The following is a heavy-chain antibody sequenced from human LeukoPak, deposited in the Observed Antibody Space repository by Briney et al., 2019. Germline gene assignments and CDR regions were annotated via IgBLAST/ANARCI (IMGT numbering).Heavy chain of an antibody. CDR2: IYHSGST. D-gene: IGHD5-18*01. V-gene: IGHV4-30-2*01. Sequence: SQTLSLTCAVSGGSISSGGYSWSWIRQPPGKGLEWIGYIYHSGSTYYNPSLKSRVTISVDTSKNQFSLKLCSVTAADTAVYYCARQVYSYGQSFDYWGQGALGTVSS. J-gene: IGHJ4*02. CDR1: GGSISSGGYS. CDR3: ARQVYSYGQSFDY.